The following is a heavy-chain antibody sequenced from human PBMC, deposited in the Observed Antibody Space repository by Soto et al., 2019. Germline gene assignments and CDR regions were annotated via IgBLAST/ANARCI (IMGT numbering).Heavy chain of an antibody. Sequence: PSETLSLTCAVYGGSFSGYYWSWIRQPPGKGLEWIGEINHSGSTNYNPSLKSRVTISVDTSKNQFSLKLSSVTAADTAVYYCARGKGSSGYYYSTIRLNNWFDPWGQGTLVTVSS. CDR1: GGSFSGYY. V-gene: IGHV4-34*01. CDR3: ARGKGSSGYYYSTIRLNNWFDP. CDR2: INHSGST. D-gene: IGHD3-22*01. J-gene: IGHJ5*02.